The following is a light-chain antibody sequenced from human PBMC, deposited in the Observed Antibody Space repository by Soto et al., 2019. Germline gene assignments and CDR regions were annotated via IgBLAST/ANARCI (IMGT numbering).Light chain of an antibody. CDR2: RDT. CDR1: SSNIGRNF. CDR3: QAWDSSTV. J-gene: IGLJ2*01. V-gene: IGLV1-47*01. Sequence: QSVLTQPPSASGTPGQRVSISCSGSSSNIGRNFVYWYQQLPGTAPKLIIFRDTQRPSGVPDRFSASKSGTSASLAIRGLRSDDEADYYCQAWDSSTVFGGGTKVTVL.